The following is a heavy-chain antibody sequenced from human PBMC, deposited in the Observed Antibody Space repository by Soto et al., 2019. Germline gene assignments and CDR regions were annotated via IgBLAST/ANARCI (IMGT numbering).Heavy chain of an antibody. CDR3: ASPPHLGGMDV. V-gene: IGHV3-21*01. Sequence: PGGSLRLSCGGSGFTFANFGMGWVRQAPGKGLYWVSGISSSGRRTYYADSVKGRFTISRDNAKNSLYLQMNSLRAEDTAVYYCASPPHLGGMDVWGQGTTVTVSS. CDR1: GFTFANFG. J-gene: IGHJ6*02. CDR2: ISSSGRRT.